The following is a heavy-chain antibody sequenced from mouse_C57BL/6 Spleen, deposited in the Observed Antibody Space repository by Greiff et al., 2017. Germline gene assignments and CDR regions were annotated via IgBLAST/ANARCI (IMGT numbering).Heavy chain of an antibody. CDR1: GFTFSDYG. CDR3: ARGDGYHWYFDV. D-gene: IGHD2-3*01. Sequence: EVKLMESGGGLVKPGGSLKLSCAASGFTFSDYGMHWVRQAPEKGLEWVAYISSGSSTIYYADTVKGRFTISRDNAKNTLFLQMTSLRSEDTAMYYCARGDGYHWYFDVWGTGTTVTVSS. J-gene: IGHJ1*03. V-gene: IGHV5-17*01. CDR2: ISSGSSTI.